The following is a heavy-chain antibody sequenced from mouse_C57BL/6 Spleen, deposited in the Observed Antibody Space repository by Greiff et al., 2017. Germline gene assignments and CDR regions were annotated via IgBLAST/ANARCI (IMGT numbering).Heavy chain of an antibody. J-gene: IGHJ3*01. CDR2: IYPSDSET. CDR1: GYTFTSYW. Sequence: VQLQQPGAELVRPGSSVKLSCKASGYTFTSYWMDWVKQRPGQGLEWIGNIYPSDSETHYNQKFKDKATLTVDKSSSTAYMQLSSLTSEDSAVYYCARGDSNYEGVAYWGQGTLVTVSA. D-gene: IGHD2-5*01. CDR3: ARGDSNYEGVAY. V-gene: IGHV1-61*01.